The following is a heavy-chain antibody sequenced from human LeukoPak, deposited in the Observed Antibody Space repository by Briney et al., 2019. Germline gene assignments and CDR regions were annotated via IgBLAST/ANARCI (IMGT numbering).Heavy chain of an antibody. CDR1: GFTFSSYE. Sequence: QPGGSLRLSCAASGFTFSSYEMNWVRQAPGKGLEWVSYISSSGSTIYYADAVKGRFTIARDNAKNSLYLQMNSLRAEDTAVYYCARNKGGRSDYYYSVYSGPKYFFDYWGQGTLVAVSS. V-gene: IGHV3-48*03. CDR3: ARNKGGRSDYYYSVYSGPKYFFDY. J-gene: IGHJ4*02. D-gene: IGHD3-22*01. CDR2: ISSSGSTI.